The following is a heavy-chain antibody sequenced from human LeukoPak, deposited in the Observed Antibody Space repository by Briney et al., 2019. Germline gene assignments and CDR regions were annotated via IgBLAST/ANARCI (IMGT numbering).Heavy chain of an antibody. D-gene: IGHD2-8*01. CDR3: ARDWGLMVYANWFDP. CDR2: INPNSGGT. CDR1: GYTFTCYY. J-gene: IGHJ5*02. V-gene: IGHV1-2*02. Sequence: ASVKVSCKASGYTFTCYYMHWVRQAPGQGLEWMGWINPNSGGTNYAQKFQGRVTMTRDTSISTAYMELSRLRSDDTAVYYCARDWGLMVYANWFDPWGQGTLVTVSS.